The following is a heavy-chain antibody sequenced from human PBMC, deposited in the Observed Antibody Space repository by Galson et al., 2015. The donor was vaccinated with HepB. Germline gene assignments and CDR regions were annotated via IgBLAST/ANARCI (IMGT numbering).Heavy chain of an antibody. CDR1: GYSFSNYW. V-gene: IGHV5-51*01. J-gene: IGHJ3*02. CDR2: IYPGDSDT. D-gene: IGHD3/OR15-3a*01. Sequence: QSGAEVKKTGESLRISWEGCGYSFSNYWIGWVRQMPGKGLEWMGIIYPGDSDTIYSPSFQGQVTISADKSNSIAYLQWSSLKASDTAMSYCSRVFPFRMISEAFDIWCPGTVVTVSS. CDR3: SRVFPFRMISEAFDI.